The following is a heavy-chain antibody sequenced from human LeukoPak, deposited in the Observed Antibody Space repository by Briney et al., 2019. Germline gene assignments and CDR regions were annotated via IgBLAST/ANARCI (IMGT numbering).Heavy chain of an antibody. CDR1: GFTFSSYS. D-gene: IGHD3-22*01. V-gene: IGHV3-21*01. CDR2: ISSSSSYI. J-gene: IGHJ4*02. Sequence: GGSLRLSCAASGFTFSSYSMNWVRQAPGKRLEWVSSISSSSSYIYYADSVKGRFTISRDNAKNSLYLQMNSLRAEDTAVYYCARGGPENYYDSSGYYPNDYWGQGTLVTVSS. CDR3: ARGGPENYYDSSGYYPNDY.